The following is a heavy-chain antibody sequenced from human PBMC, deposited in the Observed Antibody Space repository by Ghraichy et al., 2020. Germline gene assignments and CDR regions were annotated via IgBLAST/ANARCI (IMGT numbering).Heavy chain of an antibody. CDR3: AKGLAFFDS. V-gene: IGHV3-23*01. Sequence: GGSLRLSCEASGFTFTSFAMSWVRQAPGRGLEWLSAISSVGDRIYSADSVKGRFTISRDNSKSTLFLQMNSLRGEDTAIYYCAKGLAFFDSWGRGTLVTVSS. CDR2: ISSVGDRI. D-gene: IGHD3-3*02. CDR1: GFTFTSFA. J-gene: IGHJ5*01.